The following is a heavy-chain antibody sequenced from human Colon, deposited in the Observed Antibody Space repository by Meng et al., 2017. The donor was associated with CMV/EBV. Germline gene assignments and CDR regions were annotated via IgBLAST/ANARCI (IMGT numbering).Heavy chain of an antibody. CDR1: GFTVSSNY. CDR3: ARSGPPYSDILGYFDY. CDR2: IYRGGPT. D-gene: IGHD3-9*01. J-gene: IGHJ4*02. Sequence: GGSLKISCAASGFTVSSNYMSWVRQAPGKGLEWISIIYRGGPTYYAESVKGRFTISRDNSQNTLYLQMNSLRAEDTAVYYCARSGPPYSDILGYFDYWGQGTLVTVSS. V-gene: IGHV3-53*01.